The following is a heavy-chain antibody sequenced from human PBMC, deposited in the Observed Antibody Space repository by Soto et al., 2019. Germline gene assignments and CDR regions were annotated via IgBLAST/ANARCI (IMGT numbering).Heavy chain of an antibody. Sequence: EVQLLESGGGLEQPGGSLRLSCAASGFTFSSYAMSWVRQAPGKGLEWVSAIIGSGDVTYYADSVKGRFTISRDNSKNTLYLQMNGLRAEDTAVYYCAKDRYDFGDYSSPSGSDYWGQGTLVTVSS. CDR2: IIGSGDVT. D-gene: IGHD4-17*01. J-gene: IGHJ4*02. CDR1: GFTFSSYA. CDR3: AKDRYDFGDYSSPSGSDY. V-gene: IGHV3-23*01.